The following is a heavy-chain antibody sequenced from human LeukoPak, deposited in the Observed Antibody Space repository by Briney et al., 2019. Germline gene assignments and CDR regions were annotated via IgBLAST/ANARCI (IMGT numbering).Heavy chain of an antibody. J-gene: IGHJ5*02. CDR2: ISGSGGST. CDR3: AKAGLTTVRGPRCWFDP. Sequence: GGSLRLSCAASGFTFSSYAMSWVRQAPGKGLEWVSSISGSGGSTYYADFVKGRFTISRDNSKNTLYLRINSLRAEDTAVYYCAKAGLTTVRGPRCWFDPWGQGTLVTVSS. V-gene: IGHV3-23*01. D-gene: IGHD4-11*01. CDR1: GFTFSSYA.